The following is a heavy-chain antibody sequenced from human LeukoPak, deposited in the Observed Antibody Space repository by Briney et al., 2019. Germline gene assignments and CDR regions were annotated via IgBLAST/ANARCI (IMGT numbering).Heavy chain of an antibody. CDR3: ARAQDLYYFDY. Sequence: SETLSLTCTVSGGSISSSSYYWGWLRQPPGKGLEWIGSIYYSGSTYYNPSLKSRVTISVDTSKNQFSLKLSSVTAADTAVYYCARAQDLYYFDYWGQGTLVTVSS. CDR2: IYYSGST. J-gene: IGHJ4*02. CDR1: GGSISSSSYY. V-gene: IGHV4-39*07.